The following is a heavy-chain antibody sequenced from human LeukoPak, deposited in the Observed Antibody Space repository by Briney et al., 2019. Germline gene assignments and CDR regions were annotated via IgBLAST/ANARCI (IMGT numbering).Heavy chain of an antibody. CDR3: ARDGPNYDILTGYYSGYYFDY. CDR2: ISSSSSYI. J-gene: IGHJ4*02. Sequence: TGGSLRLSCAASGFTFSSYSMNWVRQAPGKGLEWVSSISSSSSYIYYADSVKSRFTISRDNAKNSLYLQMNSLRAEDTAVYYCARDGPNYDILTGYYSGYYFDYWGQGTLVTVSS. D-gene: IGHD3-9*01. V-gene: IGHV3-21*01. CDR1: GFTFSSYS.